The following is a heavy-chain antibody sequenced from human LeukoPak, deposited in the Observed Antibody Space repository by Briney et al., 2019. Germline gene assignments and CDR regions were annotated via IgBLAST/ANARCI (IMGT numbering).Heavy chain of an antibody. Sequence: GGSLRLSCAASGFTFSSYGMHWVRQAPGKGLEWVAVISYDGSNKYYADSVKGRFTISRDNSKNTLYLQMNSLRAEDTAVYYCAKGGAGYCSSTSCLHYYYYYGMDVWGQGTTVTVSS. V-gene: IGHV3-30*18. J-gene: IGHJ6*02. CDR1: GFTFSSYG. CDR3: AKGGAGYCSSTSCLHYYYYYGMDV. D-gene: IGHD2-2*01. CDR2: ISYDGSNK.